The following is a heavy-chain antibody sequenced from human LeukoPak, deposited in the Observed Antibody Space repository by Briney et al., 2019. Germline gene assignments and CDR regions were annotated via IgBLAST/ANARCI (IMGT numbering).Heavy chain of an antibody. Sequence: PGGSLRLSCAASGFTVSSNYMSWVRQAPGKGLEWVSVIYSGGSTYYADSVKGRFTISRDNSKNTLYLQMNSLRAEDTAVYYCARVTQLWLMLDYWGQGTLVTVSS. J-gene: IGHJ4*02. CDR1: GFTVSSNY. D-gene: IGHD5-18*01. CDR2: IYSGGST. CDR3: ARVTQLWLMLDY. V-gene: IGHV3-53*01.